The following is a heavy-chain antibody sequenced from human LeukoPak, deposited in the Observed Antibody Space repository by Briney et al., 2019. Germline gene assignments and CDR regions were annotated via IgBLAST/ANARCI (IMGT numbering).Heavy chain of an antibody. CDR1: GGSISSSSYY. CDR3: ARDPLYCSSTSCPAEDYYYMDV. V-gene: IGHV4-39*07. J-gene: IGHJ6*03. Sequence: SETLSLTCTVSGGSISSSSYYWGWIRQPPGKGLEWIGSIYYSGSTYYNPSLKSRVTISVDTSKNQFSLKLSSVTAADTAVYYCARDPLYCSSTSCPAEDYYYMDVWGKGTTVTISS. D-gene: IGHD2-2*01. CDR2: IYYSGST.